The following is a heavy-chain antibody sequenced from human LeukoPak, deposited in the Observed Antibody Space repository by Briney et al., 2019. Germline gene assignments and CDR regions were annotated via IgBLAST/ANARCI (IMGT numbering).Heavy chain of an antibody. D-gene: IGHD6-13*01. Sequence: ASVKVSCKASGYTFTSYSISWVRQAPGQGLEWMGWISAYNGNTNYAQKLQGRVTMTTDTSTSTAYMELRSLRSDATAVYYCASLSEQLNYGMDVWGQGTTVTVSS. J-gene: IGHJ6*02. CDR3: ASLSEQLNYGMDV. CDR2: ISAYNGNT. V-gene: IGHV1-18*01. CDR1: GYTFTSYS.